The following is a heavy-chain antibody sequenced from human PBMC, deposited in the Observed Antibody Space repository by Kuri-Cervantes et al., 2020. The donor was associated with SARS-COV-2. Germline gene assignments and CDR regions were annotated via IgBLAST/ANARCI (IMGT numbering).Heavy chain of an antibody. CDR1: GGSISSGGYS. V-gene: IGHV4-30-2*01. CDR3: ARCSGGSCYYVDY. D-gene: IGHD2-15*01. J-gene: IGHJ4*02. CDR2: IYHSGST. Sequence: SETLSLTCAVSGGSISSGGYSWSWIRQPPGKGLEWIGYIYHSGSTYYNPSLKSRVTISVDRSKNQFSLKLSSVTAADTAVYYCARCSGGSCYYVDYWGQGTLVTVSS.